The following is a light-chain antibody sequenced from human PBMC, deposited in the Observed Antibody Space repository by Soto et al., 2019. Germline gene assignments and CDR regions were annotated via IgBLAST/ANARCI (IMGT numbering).Light chain of an antibody. CDR2: DAS. Sequence: EIVMTQSPATLSVSPGERATLSCRASQSISSNLAWYQQKPGQAPRLLIYDASNRATGIPARFSGSGSGTDFTLTISSLEPEDFAVYYCHQYNNWPPWTFGQGTKVDIK. J-gene: IGKJ1*01. CDR1: QSISSN. CDR3: HQYNNWPPWT. V-gene: IGKV3D-15*01.